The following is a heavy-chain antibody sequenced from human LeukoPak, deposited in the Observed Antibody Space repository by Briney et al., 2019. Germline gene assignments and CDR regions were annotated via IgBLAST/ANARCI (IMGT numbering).Heavy chain of an antibody. V-gene: IGHV3-49*03. D-gene: IGHD1-26*01. CDR3: TRDPQNLYSGSLYYFDY. Sequence: GGSLRLSCTASGFTFGDYAMSWFRQAPGKGLEWVGFIRSKAYGGTTEYAASVKGRFTISRDDSKSIAYLQMNSLKTEDTAVYYCTRDPQNLYSGSLYYFDYWGQGTLVTVSS. J-gene: IGHJ4*02. CDR2: IRSKAYGGTT. CDR1: GFTFGDYA.